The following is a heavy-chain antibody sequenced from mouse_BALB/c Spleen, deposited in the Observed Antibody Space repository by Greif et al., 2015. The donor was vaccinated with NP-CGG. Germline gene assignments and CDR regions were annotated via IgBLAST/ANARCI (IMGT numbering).Heavy chain of an antibody. CDR2: ISSGGSYT. J-gene: IGHJ1*01. CDR3: ARQDGNYGGYFDV. CDR1: GFTFSSYG. Sequence: EVQRVESGGDLVKPGGSLKLSCAASGFTFSSYGMSWVRQTPDKRLEWVATISSGGSYTYYPDSVKGRFTISRDNAKNTLYLQMSSLKSEDTAMYYCARQDGNYGGYFDVWGAGTTVTVSS. V-gene: IGHV5-6*01. D-gene: IGHD2-1*01.